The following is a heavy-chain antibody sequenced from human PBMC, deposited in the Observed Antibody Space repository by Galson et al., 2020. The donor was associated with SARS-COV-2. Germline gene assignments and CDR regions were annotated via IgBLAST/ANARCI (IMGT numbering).Heavy chain of an antibody. V-gene: IGHV4-39*01. J-gene: IGHJ4*02. Sequence: ETSETMSLTCTVSGGSISSSDYYWGWIRQPPGKGLEWIGNIYYSGSTFYNPSLKSRITMSVDTSKNQFSLKLSSVTAADTALYYCARLPNPLIAAAPFYYWGLGTLVSVSS. D-gene: IGHD6-13*01. CDR2: IYYSGST. CDR3: ARLPNPLIAAAPFYY. CDR1: GGSISSSDYY.